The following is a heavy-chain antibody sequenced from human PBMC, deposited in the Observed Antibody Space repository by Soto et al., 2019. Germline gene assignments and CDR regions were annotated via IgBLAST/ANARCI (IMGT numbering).Heavy chain of an antibody. CDR2: MNPNTGNT. CDR3: PRDGWSGMYV. CDR1: GYTFSSYD. D-gene: IGHD2-15*01. J-gene: IGHJ6*02. Sequence: QVQLVQSGAEVKKPGASVKVSCKASGYTFSSYDINWVRQATGQGLEWMGWMNPNTGNTVYAQKFPWGGVRTRNTPIWTADVGLTSLRSEATAVYFCPRDGWSGMYVWGPGTTVTVAS. V-gene: IGHV1-8*02.